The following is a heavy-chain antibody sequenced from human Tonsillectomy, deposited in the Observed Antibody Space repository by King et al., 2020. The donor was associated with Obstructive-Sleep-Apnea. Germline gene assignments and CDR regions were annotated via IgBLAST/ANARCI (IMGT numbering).Heavy chain of an antibody. J-gene: IGHJ3*02. CDR2: IIPIFGTA. V-gene: IGHV1-69*01. Sequence: VQLVESGAEVKKPGSSVKVSCKASGGTFSSYAISWVRQAPGQGLEWMGGIIPIFGTANYAQKFQGRGTITADESTSTAYMELSSLRSEDTAVYYCAREGEYCGGDCYAFDIWGQGTMVTVSS. D-gene: IGHD2-21*02. CDR1: GGTFSSYA. CDR3: AREGEYCGGDCYAFDI.